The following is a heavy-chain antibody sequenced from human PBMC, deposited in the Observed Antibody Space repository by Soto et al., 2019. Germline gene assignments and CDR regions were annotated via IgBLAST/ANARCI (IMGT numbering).Heavy chain of an antibody. CDR2: INPNSGGT. CDR1: GYTFTSYA. J-gene: IGHJ5*02. Sequence: ASVKVSCKASGYTFTSYAMHWVRQAPGQGLEWMGWINPNSGGTNYAQKFQGWVTMTRDTSISTAYMELSRLRSDDTAVYYCARARFGTKGGNWFDPWGQGTLVTVSS. D-gene: IGHD3-10*01. CDR3: ARARFGTKGGNWFDP. V-gene: IGHV1-2*04.